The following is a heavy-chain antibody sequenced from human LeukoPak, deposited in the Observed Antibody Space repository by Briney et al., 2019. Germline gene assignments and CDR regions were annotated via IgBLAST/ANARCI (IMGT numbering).Heavy chain of an antibody. V-gene: IGHV4-30-4*08. CDR2: IYYSGST. CDR3: ASSSGTTRGAFDI. CDR1: GGSISSGDYY. D-gene: IGHD4-11*01. J-gene: IGHJ3*02. Sequence: SQTLSLTCTVSGGSISSGDYYWSRIRQPPEKGLEWIGYIYYSGSTYYNPSLKSRVTISVDTSKNQFSLKLSSVTAADTAVYYCASSSGTTRGAFDIWGQGTMVTVSS.